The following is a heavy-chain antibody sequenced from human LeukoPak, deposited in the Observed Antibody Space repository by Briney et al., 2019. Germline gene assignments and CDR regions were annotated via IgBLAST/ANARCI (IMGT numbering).Heavy chain of an antibody. CDR3: ANRSGDDSSGYSYFDY. D-gene: IGHD3-22*01. Sequence: PSETLSLTCAVYGGSFSGYYWSWIRQPPGKGLEWIGEINHSGSTNYNPSLKSRVTISVDTSKNQFSLKLTSVTAADTAVYYCANRSGDDSSGYSYFDYWGQGTLVTVSS. V-gene: IGHV4-34*01. J-gene: IGHJ4*02. CDR1: GGSFSGYY. CDR2: INHSGST.